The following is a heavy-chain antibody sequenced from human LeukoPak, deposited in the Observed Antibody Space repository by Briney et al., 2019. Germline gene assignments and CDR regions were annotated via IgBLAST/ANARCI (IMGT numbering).Heavy chain of an antibody. CDR3: AANVGVVIITY. D-gene: IGHD3-3*01. J-gene: IGHJ4*02. CDR2: IYMTGDT. CDR1: GYSISSGYY. Sequence: PSETLSLTCTVSGYSISSGYYWGWIRQPPGKGLEWIGRIYMTGDTSYNPSLKSRVTISLDTSENQFSLKLSSVTAADTAVYYCAANVGVVIITYWGRGTLVTVSS. V-gene: IGHV4-38-2*02.